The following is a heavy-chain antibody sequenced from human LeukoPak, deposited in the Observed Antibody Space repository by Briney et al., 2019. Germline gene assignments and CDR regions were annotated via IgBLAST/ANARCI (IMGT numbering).Heavy chain of an antibody. CDR3: AKVRSNKSGGGDAFDI. V-gene: IGHV3-15*07. CDR1: GFTFSNTW. Sequence: GGSLRLSCLASGFTFSNTWMNWVRQAPGKGLEWVARIRSKRDGGTTDYAAPVKGRFTISRDDSKNTMYLQMNSLRAEDTAVYYCAKVRSNKSGGGDAFDIWGQGTMVTVSS. CDR2: IRSKRDGGTT. J-gene: IGHJ3*02. D-gene: IGHD2-15*01.